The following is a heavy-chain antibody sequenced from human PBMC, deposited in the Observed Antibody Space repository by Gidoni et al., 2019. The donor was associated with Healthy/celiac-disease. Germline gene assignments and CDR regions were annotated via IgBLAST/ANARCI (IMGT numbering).Heavy chain of an antibody. V-gene: IGHV5-51*01. J-gene: IGHJ3*02. CDR1: GDSFTSYW. CDR3: ARHRRTGDPFDI. CDR2: IYPGDSDT. Sequence: VQLVQSGAEGRKTGEYLKISRKGSGDSFTSYWIGWVRQMPGKGLEWMGIIYPGDSDTRYSPSFQGQVTISADKSISTAYLQWSSLKASDTAMYYCARHRRTGDPFDIWGQGTMVTVSS. D-gene: IGHD2-2*01.